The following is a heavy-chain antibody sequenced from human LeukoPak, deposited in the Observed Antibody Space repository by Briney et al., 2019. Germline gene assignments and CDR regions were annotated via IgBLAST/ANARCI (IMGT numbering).Heavy chain of an antibody. CDR3: ARVTQNHQAIDI. V-gene: IGHV3-66*01. J-gene: IGHJ3*02. CDR2: IYSGGST. Sequence: GGSLRLSCAASGFTVSSNYMSWVRQAPGKGLEWVSVIYSGGSTYYADSVKGRFTISRDNSKNTLYLQMNSLRAEDTAVYYCARVTQNHQAIDIWGQGTMVAVSS. D-gene: IGHD2-2*01. CDR1: GFTVSSNY.